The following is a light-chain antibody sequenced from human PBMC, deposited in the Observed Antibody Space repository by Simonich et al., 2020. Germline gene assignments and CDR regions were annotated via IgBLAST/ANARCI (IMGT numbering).Light chain of an antibody. CDR2: VVR. V-gene: IGLV2-14*02. CDR3: SSYTSSSTLEDWV. J-gene: IGLJ3*02. Sequence: QSALTPPASVSGSPGPSITISCTGTSRDVGSYNLVSWYQQHPGKAPKLMIYVVRDRPSVVVNRFSGSKSGNTASLTISGLQAEDEADYYCSSYTSSSTLEDWVFGGGTKLTVL. CDR1: SRDVGSYNL.